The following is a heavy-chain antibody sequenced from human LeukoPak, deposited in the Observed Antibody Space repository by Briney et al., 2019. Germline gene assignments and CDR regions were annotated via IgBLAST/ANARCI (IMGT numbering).Heavy chain of an antibody. CDR1: GGSLRSISSNN. J-gene: IGHJ5*02. D-gene: IGHD5-18*01. V-gene: IGHV4-39*01. CDR3: ARLPTGYPNWFDT. Sequence: ETLSLTFAVSGGSLRSISSNNLAWIRPPPGKGLELIAAIHYTGSTYYNPSFMSRVTISVDTSKNQFSLKLNSLTATDTAVYYCARLPTGYPNWFDTWGQGILVTVSS. CDR2: IHYTGST.